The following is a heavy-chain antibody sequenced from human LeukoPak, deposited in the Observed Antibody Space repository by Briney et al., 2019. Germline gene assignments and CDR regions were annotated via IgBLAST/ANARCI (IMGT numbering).Heavy chain of an antibody. Sequence: GESLKISCKGSGYSFTSYWIGWVRQMPGKGLEWMGIIYPGDSDTRYSPSFQGQVTISADKSISTAYLQWSSLKASDTAMYYCARRSGERIAVAGSFRRYYYYMDVWGKGTTVTVSS. CDR1: GYSFTSYW. D-gene: IGHD6-19*01. J-gene: IGHJ6*03. CDR3: ARRSGERIAVAGSFRRYYYYMDV. CDR2: IYPGDSDT. V-gene: IGHV5-51*01.